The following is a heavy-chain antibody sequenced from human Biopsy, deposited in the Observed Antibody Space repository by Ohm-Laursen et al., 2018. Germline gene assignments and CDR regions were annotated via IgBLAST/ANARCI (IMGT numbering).Heavy chain of an antibody. CDR3: VRGVDYYDPYHYYALDV. CDR1: GESFNGYY. CDR2: INHSGRT. D-gene: IGHD3-22*01. V-gene: IGHV4-34*01. J-gene: IGHJ6*02. Sequence: GTLSLTCAVYGESFNGYYWSWIRQAPGKGLEWIGEINHSGRTNYNPSLKSRVTISVDTSKNQFSLKVRSVTAADTAVYYCVRGVDYYDPYHYYALDVWGQGTTVTISS.